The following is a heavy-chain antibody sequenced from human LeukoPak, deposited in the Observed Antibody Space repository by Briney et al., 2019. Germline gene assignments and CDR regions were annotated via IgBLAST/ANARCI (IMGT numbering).Heavy chain of an antibody. CDR3: ARSEGDTGFDP. CDR2: ISSSSSYI. J-gene: IGHJ5*02. D-gene: IGHD3-16*01. V-gene: IGHV3-21*01. Sequence: GGSLRLSCAASGFTFSSYSMNWVRQAPGKGLEWVSSISSSSSYIYYADSVKGRFTISRDNAKNSLYLQMNSLRAEDTAVYYCARSEGDTGFDPWGQEPWSPSPQ. CDR1: GFTFSSYS.